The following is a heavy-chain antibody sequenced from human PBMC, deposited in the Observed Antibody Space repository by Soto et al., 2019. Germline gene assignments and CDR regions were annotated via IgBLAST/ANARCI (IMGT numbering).Heavy chain of an antibody. D-gene: IGHD3-10*01. Sequence: ASVKVSCKASGGTFSSYAISWVRQAPGQGLEWMGIINPSGGSTSYAQKFRGRVTMTRDTSTSTVYMELSSLRSEDTAVYYCARGQGSGSSWFDPWGQGTLVTVSS. CDR1: GGTFSSYA. J-gene: IGHJ5*02. CDR2: INPSGGST. V-gene: IGHV1-46*01. CDR3: ARGQGSGSSWFDP.